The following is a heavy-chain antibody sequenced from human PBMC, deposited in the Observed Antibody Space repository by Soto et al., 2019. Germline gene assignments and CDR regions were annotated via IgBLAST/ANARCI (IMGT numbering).Heavy chain of an antibody. CDR2: IYYSGST. D-gene: IGHD3-3*01. V-gene: IGHV4-59*01. CDR3: ARGGYYDFWSGYSNWFDP. CDR1: GDSMRSYY. Sequence: SETLSLTCAVSGDSMRSYYWSWMQQPPGKGLEWIGYIYYSGSTNYNPSLKSRVTISVDTSKNQFSLKLSSVTAADTAVYYCARGGYYDFWSGYSNWFDPWGQGTLVTVSS. J-gene: IGHJ5*02.